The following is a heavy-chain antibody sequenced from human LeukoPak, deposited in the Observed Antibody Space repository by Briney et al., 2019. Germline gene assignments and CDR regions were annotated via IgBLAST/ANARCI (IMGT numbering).Heavy chain of an antibody. V-gene: IGHV1-8*03. CDR3: ARVGGPYYYYYYYMDV. D-gene: IGHD3-16*01. CDR1: GYTFTSYD. J-gene: IGHJ6*03. CDR2: MNPNSGNT. Sequence: ASVKVSCKASGYTFTSYDINWVRQATGQGLEWMGWMNPNSGNTGYAQKFRGRVTITRNTSISTAYMELSSLRSEDTAVYYCARVGGPYYYYYYYMDVWGKGTTVTVSS.